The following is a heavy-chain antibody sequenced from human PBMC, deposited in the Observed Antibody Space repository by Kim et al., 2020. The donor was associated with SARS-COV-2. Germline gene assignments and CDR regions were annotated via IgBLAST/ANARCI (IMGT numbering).Heavy chain of an antibody. Sequence: SETLSLTCTVSGGSISSSSYYWGWIRQPPGKGLEWIGSIYYSGSTYYNPSLKSRVTISVDTSKNQFSLKLSSVTAADTAVYYCARDSSVEGIAAALKHAFDIWGQGTMVTVSS. CDR3: ARDSSVEGIAAALKHAFDI. J-gene: IGHJ3*02. D-gene: IGHD6-13*01. CDR1: GGSISSSSYY. V-gene: IGHV4-39*07. CDR2: IYYSGST.